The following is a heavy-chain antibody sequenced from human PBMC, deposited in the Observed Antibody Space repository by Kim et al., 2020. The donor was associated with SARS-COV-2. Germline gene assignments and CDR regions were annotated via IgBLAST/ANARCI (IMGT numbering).Heavy chain of an antibody. CDR2: IIPIFGTA. J-gene: IGHJ1*01. CDR3: ARESTYCGGDCYWAEYFQH. V-gene: IGHV1-69*13. D-gene: IGHD2-21*01. Sequence: SVKVSCKASGGTFSSYAISWVRQAPGQGLEWMGGIIPIFGTANYAQKFQGRVTITADESTSTAYMELSSLRSEDTAVYYCARESTYCGGDCYWAEYFQHWGQGTLVTVSS. CDR1: GGTFSSYA.